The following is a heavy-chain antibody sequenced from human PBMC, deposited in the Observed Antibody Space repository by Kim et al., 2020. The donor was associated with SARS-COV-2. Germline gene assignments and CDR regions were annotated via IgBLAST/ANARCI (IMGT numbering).Heavy chain of an antibody. V-gene: IGHV4-59*01. CDR1: GGSISGYY. D-gene: IGHD3-10*01. CDR3: AGVWGGSGGYCSIHFYY. CDR2: IYDNGVG. Sequence: SETLSLTCTVSGGSISGYYWSWIRQCPGKGLEWIGYIYDNGVGNYNPSLRSRLTITVDTTKNQFSLQLNSVTAADTAVYYCAGVWGGSGGYCSIHFYY. J-gene: IGHJ6*01.